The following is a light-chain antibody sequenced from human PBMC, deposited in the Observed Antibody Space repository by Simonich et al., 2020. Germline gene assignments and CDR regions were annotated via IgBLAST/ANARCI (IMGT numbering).Light chain of an antibody. J-gene: IGLJ3*02. CDR3: SSYTSSSWV. Sequence: QSALTQPASVSGSPGQSITISCTGTSSDVGSYNLVSWYQQHPGKAPKLMIYEGSKRPSGVSNRCSGSKSGNTASLTISGLQAEDEADYYCSSYTSSSWVFGGGTKLTVL. V-gene: IGLV2-14*02. CDR2: EGS. CDR1: SSDVGSYNL.